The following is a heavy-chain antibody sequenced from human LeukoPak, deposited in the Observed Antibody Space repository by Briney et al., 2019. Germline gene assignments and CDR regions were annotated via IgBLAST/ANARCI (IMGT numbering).Heavy chain of an antibody. J-gene: IGHJ6*02. CDR1: GFTFSESW. D-gene: IGHD1-1*01. Sequence: GGSLRLSCAASGFTFSESWMTWVRQVPGQGLEWVAHINHEGGGIQYVDSVKGRFTISRDNAKGSVYLQMNSLRAEDTAIYHCEPYINWVAGDVWGQGTTVIVSS. V-gene: IGHV3-7*01. CDR3: EPYINWVAGDV. CDR2: INHEGGGI.